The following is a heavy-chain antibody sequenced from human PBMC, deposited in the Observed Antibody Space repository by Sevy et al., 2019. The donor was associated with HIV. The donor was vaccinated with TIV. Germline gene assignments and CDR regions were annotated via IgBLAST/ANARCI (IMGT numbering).Heavy chain of an antibody. D-gene: IGHD2-8*01. V-gene: IGHV3-23*01. Sequence: GGSLRLSCAASGFTFSKYSMSWVRQPPGKGLEWVSTLSYGCGEINYSDSVKGRFTISRDNSKSSVYLQMNNLRPEDTAVYYCAREGCTKPHDYWGQGTLVTVSS. J-gene: IGHJ4*02. CDR3: AREGCTKPHDY. CDR1: GFTFSKYS. CDR2: LSYGCGEI.